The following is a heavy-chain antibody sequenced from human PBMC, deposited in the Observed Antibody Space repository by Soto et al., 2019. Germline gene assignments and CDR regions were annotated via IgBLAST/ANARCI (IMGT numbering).Heavy chain of an antibody. CDR3: ARGRRGSIAARPSRGRLDV. Sequence: PGGSLRLSCAASGFTFSSYAMHWVRQAPGKELEWVAVISYDGSNKYYADSVKGRFTISRDNSKNTLYLQMNSLRAEDTAVYYCARGRRGSIAARPSRGRLDVWGQGTTVTVSS. CDR1: GFTFSSYA. J-gene: IGHJ6*02. CDR2: ISYDGSNK. V-gene: IGHV3-30-3*01. D-gene: IGHD6-6*01.